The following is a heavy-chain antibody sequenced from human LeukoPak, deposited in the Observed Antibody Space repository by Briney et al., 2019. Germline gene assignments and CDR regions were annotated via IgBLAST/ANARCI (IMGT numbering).Heavy chain of an antibody. Sequence: PAETLSLPCTVSGVSISSYYWSWLRQPPGKGLEWVGYIYYSGSTNYNPSLKSRVIISVDASKNQFSLKLSSVTAAETAVYYCARGLSSEVVPAAGFDYWCQGRPVIVSS. CDR1: GVSISSYY. CDR3: ARGLSSEVVPAAGFDY. D-gene: IGHD2-2*01. V-gene: IGHV4-59*01. J-gene: IGHJ4*02. CDR2: IYYSGST.